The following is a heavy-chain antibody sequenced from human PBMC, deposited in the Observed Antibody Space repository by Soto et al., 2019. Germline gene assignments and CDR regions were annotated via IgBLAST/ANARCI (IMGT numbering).Heavy chain of an antibody. J-gene: IGHJ6*02. D-gene: IGHD2-2*01. CDR1: GFTFSSSG. CDR2: ISYDGSNK. CDR3: AKDPFEYQLLFGMDV. Sequence: LSLTCAASGFTFSSSGMHGVRQAPGKGLEWVAVISYDGSNKYYADSVKGRFTISRDNSKNTLYLQMNSLRAEDTAVYYCAKDPFEYQLLFGMDVWGQGTTVTVSS. V-gene: IGHV3-30*18.